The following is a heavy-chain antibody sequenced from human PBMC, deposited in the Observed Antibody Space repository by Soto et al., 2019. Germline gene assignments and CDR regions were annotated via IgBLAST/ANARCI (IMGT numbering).Heavy chain of an antibody. CDR1: GGSFSNFG. CDR2: IVPVFGRP. CDR3: AREGSGYNF. D-gene: IGHD5-12*01. J-gene: IGHJ4*02. V-gene: IGHV1-69*13. Sequence: SVNVSCKASGGSFSNFGISWVRQAPGQGLEWMGGIVPVFGRPNYAQRFRGRLTITADESTSTGYMELISLRSDDTAVYYCAREGSGYNFWGQGTQVTVSS.